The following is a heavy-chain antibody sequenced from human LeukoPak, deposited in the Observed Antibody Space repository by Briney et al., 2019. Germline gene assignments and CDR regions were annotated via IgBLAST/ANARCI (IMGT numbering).Heavy chain of an antibody. Sequence: SVKVSCKHCGGTFSSYAIRGVQPPPGQGLEGLGRVIPILCTTNYAQKFQSRVTITADESTSTAYMELSSLRSEDTAVYYRARARFSRGWPRPGCYYYYGMDVWGQGTTVTVSS. CDR2: VIPILCTT. J-gene: IGHJ6*02. CDR1: GGTFSSYA. CDR3: ARARFSRGWPRPGCYYYYGMDV. D-gene: IGHD6-19*01. V-gene: IGHV1-69*11.